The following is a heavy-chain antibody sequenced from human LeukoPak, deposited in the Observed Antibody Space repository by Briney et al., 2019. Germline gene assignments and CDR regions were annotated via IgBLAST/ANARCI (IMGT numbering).Heavy chain of an antibody. CDR1: GFTFSSYW. V-gene: IGHV3-7*01. D-gene: IGHD6-13*01. Sequence: GGPLRLSCAVSGFTFSSYWMNWVRQAPGKGLEWVASIRQDGNEKSYVDSVKGRFTISRDSTKDSLYLQIDSLRAEDTAMYFCARDGTAPGLYFDLWGQGTLVTVSS. J-gene: IGHJ4*01. CDR2: IRQDGNEK. CDR3: ARDGTAPGLYFDL.